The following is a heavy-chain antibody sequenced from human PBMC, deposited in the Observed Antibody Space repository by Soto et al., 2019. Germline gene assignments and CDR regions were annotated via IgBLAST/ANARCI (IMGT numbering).Heavy chain of an antibody. Sequence: SVKVSCKASGGTFSSYAISWVRQAPGQGLEWMGGIIPIFGTANYAQKFQGRVTMTRDTSTSTVYMELSSLRSEDTAVYYCARSWHYDSSGYYYHWFDPWGQGTLVTVSS. D-gene: IGHD3-22*01. V-gene: IGHV1-69*05. J-gene: IGHJ5*02. CDR2: IIPIFGTA. CDR1: GGTFSSYA. CDR3: ARSWHYDSSGYYYHWFDP.